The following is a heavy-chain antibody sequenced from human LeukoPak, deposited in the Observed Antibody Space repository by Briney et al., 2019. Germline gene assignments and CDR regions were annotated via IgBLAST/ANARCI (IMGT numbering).Heavy chain of an antibody. V-gene: IGHV4-39*07. J-gene: IGHJ6*03. CDR3: ASSWASFSPRDYYYYMDV. D-gene: IGHD3-16*01. CDR1: GDSISSSSYY. CDR2: IYYSGNT. Sequence: SETLSLTCSVSGDSISSSSYYWGWIRQPPGKGLEWIGNIYYSGNTYYNPSLKSRVTISVDTSKNQFSLKLSSVTAADTAVYYCASSWASFSPRDYYYYMDVWGKGTTVTVSS.